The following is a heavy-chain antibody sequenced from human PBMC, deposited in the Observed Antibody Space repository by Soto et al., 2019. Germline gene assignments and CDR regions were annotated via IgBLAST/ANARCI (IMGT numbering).Heavy chain of an antibody. CDR3: ARDYDSSGDY. J-gene: IGHJ4*02. CDR2: IYYSGST. CDR1: GGSISTSSYY. D-gene: IGHD3-22*01. Sequence: QLQLQESGPGLVKPSETLSLTCTVSGGSISTSSYYWGWIRQPPGKGLGWLGSIYYSGSTYYNPSLQXRVTISVDTSKNQFCLKLSSVTAADPAVYYCARDYDSSGDYWGQGTLVTVSS. V-gene: IGHV4-39*01.